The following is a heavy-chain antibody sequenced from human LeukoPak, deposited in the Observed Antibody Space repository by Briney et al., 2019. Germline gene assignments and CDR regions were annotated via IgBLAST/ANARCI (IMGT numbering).Heavy chain of an antibody. CDR2: VYYSGST. CDR3: ARAFGFGESPDY. CDR1: GDSISSDGSY. D-gene: IGHD3-10*01. Sequence: SQTLSLTCTVSGDSISSDGSYWTWIRQHPGKGLEWIGYVYYSGSTLYSPSLKSRVSMAVDTSKNQFPLKLSSVTAADTAVYYCARAFGFGESPDYWGQGSLVSVSS. J-gene: IGHJ4*02. V-gene: IGHV4-31*03.